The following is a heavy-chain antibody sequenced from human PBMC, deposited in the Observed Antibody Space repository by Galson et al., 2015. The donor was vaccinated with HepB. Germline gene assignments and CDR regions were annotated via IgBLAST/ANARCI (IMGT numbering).Heavy chain of an antibody. J-gene: IGHJ4*02. D-gene: IGHD6-13*01. V-gene: IGHV3-53*01. CDR2: IYSGGST. CDR3: ARVRWGSSSPFFHY. CDR1: GFTVSSSS. Sequence: SLRLSCAASGFTVSSSSMSWVRQAPGKGLEWVSVIYSGGSTYYADSVKGRFTISRDNSKNTLYLQMNSLRAEDTAVYYCARVRWGSSSPFFHYWGQGTLVSVSS.